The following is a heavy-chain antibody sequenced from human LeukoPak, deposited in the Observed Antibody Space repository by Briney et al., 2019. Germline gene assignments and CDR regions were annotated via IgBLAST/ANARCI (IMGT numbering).Heavy chain of an antibody. CDR2: IRYDGSNK. D-gene: IGHD3-10*01. CDR1: GFTFSDYG. J-gene: IGHJ5*02. Sequence: RAGGSLRLSCAASGFTFSDYGMHWVRQAPGKGLEWVAFIRYDGSNKYYADSVKGRFTFSRDNSKNTLYLQMNSLRAEDTAVYYCAKDHSPGGSGGKRRFGENQNWFDPWGQGTLVTVSS. CDR3: AKDHSPGGSGGKRRFGENQNWFDP. V-gene: IGHV3-30*02.